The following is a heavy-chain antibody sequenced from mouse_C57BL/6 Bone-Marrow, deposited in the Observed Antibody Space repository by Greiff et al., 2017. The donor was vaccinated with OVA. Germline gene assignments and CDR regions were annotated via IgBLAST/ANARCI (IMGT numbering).Heavy chain of an antibody. Sequence: QVQLQQSGAELVKPGASVKLSCKASGYTFTEYTIHWVKQRSGQGLEWIGWFYPGSGSIKYNEKFKDKATLTADKSPSTVYMELSRLTSEDSAVYFCARHEAYYYGSRRGYFDYWGQGTTLTVSS. CDR2: FYPGSGSI. CDR1: GYTFTEYT. V-gene: IGHV1-62-2*01. J-gene: IGHJ2*01. CDR3: ARHEAYYYGSRRGYFDY. D-gene: IGHD1-1*01.